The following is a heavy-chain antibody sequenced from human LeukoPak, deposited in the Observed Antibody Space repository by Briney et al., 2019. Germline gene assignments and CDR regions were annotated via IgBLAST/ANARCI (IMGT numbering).Heavy chain of an antibody. CDR2: IYHSGST. V-gene: IGHV4-38-2*02. Sequence: SETLSLTCTVSGYSISSGYYWGWIRQPPGKGLEWIGSIYHSGSTYYNPSLKSRVTISVDTSKNQFSLKLSSVTAADTAVYYCARDLSGSGSPDWGQGTLVTVSS. D-gene: IGHD3-10*01. CDR1: GYSISSGYY. J-gene: IGHJ4*02. CDR3: ARDLSGSGSPD.